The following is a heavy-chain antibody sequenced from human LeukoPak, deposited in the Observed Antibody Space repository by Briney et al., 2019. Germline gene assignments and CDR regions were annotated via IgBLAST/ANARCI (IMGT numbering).Heavy chain of an antibody. Sequence: SETLSLTCTVSGGSISSYYWSWIRRPPGKGLEWIGYIYYSGSTNYNPSLKSRVTISVDTSKNQFSLKLSSVTAADTAVYYCARESRIAAAGISYYYYGMDVWGQGTTVTVSS. D-gene: IGHD6-13*01. CDR2: IYYSGST. CDR3: ARESRIAAAGISYYYYGMDV. J-gene: IGHJ6*02. V-gene: IGHV4-59*01. CDR1: GGSISSYY.